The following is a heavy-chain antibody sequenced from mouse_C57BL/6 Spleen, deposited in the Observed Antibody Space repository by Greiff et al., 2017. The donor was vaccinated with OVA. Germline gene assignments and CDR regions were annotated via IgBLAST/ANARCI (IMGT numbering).Heavy chain of an antibody. V-gene: IGHV14-2*01. J-gene: IGHJ4*01. CDR2: IDPEDGET. CDR1: GFNIKDYY. CDR3: ARFPSGYGLYYYAMDY. Sequence: EVQLQQSGAELVKPGASVKLSCTASGFNIKDYYMHWVKQRTKQGLEWIGRIDPEDGETKYAPKFQGKATITADTSSNTAYLQLSSLTSEDTAVYYCARFPSGYGLYYYAMDYWGQGTSVTVSS. D-gene: IGHD3-2*02.